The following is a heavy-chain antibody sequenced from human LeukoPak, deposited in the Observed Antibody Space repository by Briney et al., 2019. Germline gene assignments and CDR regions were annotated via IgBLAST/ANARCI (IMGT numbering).Heavy chain of an antibody. V-gene: IGHV3-48*01. D-gene: IGHD3-22*01. CDR3: ARVLHKRNYDSSGFYVY. CDR2: ISSSSSTI. CDR1: GFIFSSYS. J-gene: IGHJ6*04. Sequence: GGSLRLSCAASGFIFSSYSMNWVRQAPGKGLEWVSYISSSSSTIYYADSVKGRFTISRDNAKNSLYLQMNSLRAEDTAVYYCARVLHKRNYDSSGFYVYWGKGTTVIVSS.